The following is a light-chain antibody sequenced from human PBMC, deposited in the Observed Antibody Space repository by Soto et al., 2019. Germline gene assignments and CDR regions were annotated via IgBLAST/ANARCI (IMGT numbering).Light chain of an antibody. CDR2: GAS. J-gene: IGKJ5*01. Sequence: DIVLTQSPGTLSLSPGDRATLSCRASQRISNSYLAWYQQKPGQAPRLLIYGASTRATGIPARFSGSGSGTEFTLTISSLQSEDFAVYYCQQYNNWPAITFGQGTRLEIK. CDR1: QRISNSY. V-gene: IGKV3D-15*01. CDR3: QQYNNWPAIT.